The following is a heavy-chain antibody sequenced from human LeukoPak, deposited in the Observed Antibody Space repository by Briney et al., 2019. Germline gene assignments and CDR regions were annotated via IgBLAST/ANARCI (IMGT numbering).Heavy chain of an antibody. Sequence: PSETLSLTCTVSGGSISSSSYYRGWLRQPPGTGREWIGSIYYSGSTYYNPSLKSRVTISVDTSKNQFSLKLSSVTAADTAVYYCARWGYSHGYFDYWGQGTLVTVSS. CDR1: GGSISSSSYY. CDR2: IYYSGST. CDR3: ARWGYSHGYFDY. V-gene: IGHV4-39*01. J-gene: IGHJ4*02. D-gene: IGHD1-26*01.